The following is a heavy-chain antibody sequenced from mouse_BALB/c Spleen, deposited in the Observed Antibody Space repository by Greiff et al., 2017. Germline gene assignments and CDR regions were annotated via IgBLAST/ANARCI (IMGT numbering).Heavy chain of an antibody. D-gene: IGHD1-1*01. V-gene: IGHV5-6-5*01. CDR1: GFTFSSYA. J-gene: IGHJ4*01. Sequence: EVKLMESGGGLVKPGGSLKLSCAASGFTFSSYAMSWVRQTPEKRLEWVASISSGGSTYYPDSVKGRFTISRDNARNILYLQMSSLRSEDTAMYYCAREAYYYGSSYYAMDYWGQGTSVTVSS. CDR3: AREAYYYGSSYYAMDY. CDR2: ISSGGST.